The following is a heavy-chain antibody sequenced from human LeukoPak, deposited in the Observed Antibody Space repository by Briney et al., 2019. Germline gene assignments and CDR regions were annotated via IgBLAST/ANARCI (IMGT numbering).Heavy chain of an antibody. J-gene: IGHJ4*02. CDR3: ARRIAAAGTLDY. CDR1: GFTFSSYA. V-gene: IGHV3-23*01. D-gene: IGHD6-13*01. CDR2: ISGSGGST. Sequence: PGGSLRLSCAASGFTFSSYAMSWVRQAPGKGLEWVSAISGSGGSTYYADSVKGRFTISRDSSKNTLYLQMNSLRAEDTAVYYCARRIAAAGTLDYWGQGTLVTVSS.